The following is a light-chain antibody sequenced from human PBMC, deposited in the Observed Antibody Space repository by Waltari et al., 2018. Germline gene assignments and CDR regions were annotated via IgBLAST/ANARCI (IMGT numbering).Light chain of an antibody. CDR3: QSYDSGLSAPV. J-gene: IGLJ3*02. CDR1: RSNIGSNHA. V-gene: IGLV1-40*01. CDR2: YDT. Sequence: QSVLTQPPSVSGAPGQRVTIPCSGRRSNIGSNHAIHWYQQLPGTAPKLLIYYDTNRPSGIPDRFSGSKSATSASLAITGLQAEDEADYYCQSYDSGLSAPVFGGGTKLTVL.